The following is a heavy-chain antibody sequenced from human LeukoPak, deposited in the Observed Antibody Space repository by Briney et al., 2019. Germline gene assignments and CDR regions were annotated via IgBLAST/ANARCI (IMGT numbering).Heavy chain of an antibody. Sequence: GGSLRLSCAASGFTLYDYAMHWVRQAPGKGLEWVSGISWNSGSIGYADSVKGRFTISRDNAKNSLYLQMNSLRAEDTALYYCAKGTKQWLVRVAAFDYWGQGTLVTVSS. V-gene: IGHV3-9*01. CDR2: ISWNSGSI. CDR1: GFTLYDYA. J-gene: IGHJ4*02. D-gene: IGHD6-19*01. CDR3: AKGTKQWLVRVAAFDY.